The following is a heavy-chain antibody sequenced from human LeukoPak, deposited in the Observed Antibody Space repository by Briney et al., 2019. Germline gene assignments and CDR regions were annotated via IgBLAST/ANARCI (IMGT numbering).Heavy chain of an antibody. V-gene: IGHV3-13*04. CDR3: AREAGYYDSSGYYHEGAFDI. D-gene: IGHD3-22*01. J-gene: IGHJ3*02. CDR1: GFAFSSYD. CDR2: IGTAGDT. Sequence: GGSLGLSCAASGFAFSSYDMHWVRQATGKGLEWVSAIGTAGDTYYPGSVKGRFTISRENAKNSLYLQMNSLRAGDTAVYYCAREAGYYDSSGYYHEGAFDIWGQGTMVTVSS.